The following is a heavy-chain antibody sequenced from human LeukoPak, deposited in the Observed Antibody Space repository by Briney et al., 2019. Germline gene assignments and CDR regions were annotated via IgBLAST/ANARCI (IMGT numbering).Heavy chain of an antibody. Sequence: GGSLRLSCAASGFTFSSYGMSWVRQAPGKGLEWVSAISGSGGGTYFADSVKGRFTISRDNSKNTLFLQMDSLRADDTAVYYCAKHSSSWHYFDYWGQGTLVTVSS. CDR2: ISGSGGGT. D-gene: IGHD6-13*01. J-gene: IGHJ4*02. CDR3: AKHSSSWHYFDY. CDR1: GFTFSSYG. V-gene: IGHV3-23*01.